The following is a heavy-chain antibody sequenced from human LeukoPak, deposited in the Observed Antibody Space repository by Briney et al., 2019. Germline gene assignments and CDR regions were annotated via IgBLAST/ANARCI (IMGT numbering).Heavy chain of an antibody. CDR1: GFTFTDYA. CDR3: ARLSGSFDM. Sequence: PGGSLRLSCAASGFTFTDYAMAWVRQAPGEGLEWVSAFGGGAAYYADSVKGRFTVSRDNSKNTLYLQLNSLRADDTAVYYCARLSGSFDMWGQGTMVTVSS. D-gene: IGHD3-10*01. V-gene: IGHV3-23*01. J-gene: IGHJ3*02. CDR2: FGGGAA.